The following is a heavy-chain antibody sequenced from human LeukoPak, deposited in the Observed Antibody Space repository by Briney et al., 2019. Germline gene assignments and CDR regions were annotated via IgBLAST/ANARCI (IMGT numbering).Heavy chain of an antibody. CDR1: GGSISSYY. Sequence: KPSETLSLTCTVSGGSISSYYWSWIRQPPGKGLEWIGYIYYSGSTDYNPSLKSRVTISIDTSKNQFSLKLSSVTAADTAVYYCARRLPPPWCFDLWGRGTLVTVSS. CDR2: IYYSGST. J-gene: IGHJ2*01. CDR3: ARRLPPPWCFDL. V-gene: IGHV4-59*01.